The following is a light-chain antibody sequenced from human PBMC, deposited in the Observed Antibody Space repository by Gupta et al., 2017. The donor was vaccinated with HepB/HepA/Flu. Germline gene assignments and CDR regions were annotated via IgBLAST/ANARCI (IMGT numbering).Light chain of an antibody. CDR1: SSNIGTYN. J-gene: IGLJ2*01. Sequence: QSVLTQPPSASGTPGQRVTISCSGSSSNIGTYNVYWYQQVPGTAPKLLIYRNNQRPSGVPDRFSGSKSGTSASLAISGLRAEDEADYYCAAWDDSLWGLFGGGTKLTVL. CDR2: RNN. V-gene: IGLV1-47*01. CDR3: AAWDDSLWGL.